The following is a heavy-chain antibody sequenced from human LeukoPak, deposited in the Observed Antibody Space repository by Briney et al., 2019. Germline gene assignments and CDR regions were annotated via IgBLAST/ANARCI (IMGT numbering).Heavy chain of an antibody. D-gene: IGHD2-8*01. CDR3: ARDGLLMVYAIYY. V-gene: IGHV3-21*01. CDR1: GFTFSSYT. J-gene: IGHJ4*02. CDR2: ISSSSSYI. Sequence: GGSLRLSCAASGFTFSSYTMNWVRQAPGKGLEWVSSISSSSSYIYYADSVKGRFTISRDNAKKSLYLQMNSLRAEDTAVYYCARDGLLMVYAIYYWDQGTLVTVSS.